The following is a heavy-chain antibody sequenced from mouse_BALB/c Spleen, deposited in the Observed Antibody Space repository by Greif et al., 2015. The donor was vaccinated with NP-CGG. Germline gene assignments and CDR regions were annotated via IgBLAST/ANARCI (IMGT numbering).Heavy chain of an antibody. CDR3: ASDGYYAMDY. J-gene: IGHJ4*01. V-gene: IGHV2-9*02. Sequence: QVQLQQSGPGLVAPSQSLSITCTVSGFSLTSYGVHWVRQPPGKGLEWLGVIWAGGSTNYNSALMSRLSISKDNSKSQVFSKMNSLQTDDTAMYYCASDGYYAMDYWGQGTSVTVSS. CDR2: IWAGGST. CDR1: GFSLTSYG.